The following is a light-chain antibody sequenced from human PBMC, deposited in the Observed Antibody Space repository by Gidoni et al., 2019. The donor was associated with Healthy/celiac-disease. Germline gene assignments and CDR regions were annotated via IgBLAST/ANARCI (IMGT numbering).Light chain of an antibody. CDR3: QQYYSLFT. J-gene: IGKJ3*01. CDR1: QSVLYSSNNKNY. V-gene: IGKV4-1*01. CDR2: WAS. Sequence: DIVMTQSPDSLAVSLGERATINCKSSQSVLYSSNNKNYLAWYQQKPGQPPKLLIYWASTREYGVPDRFSGSGSGTDFTLTISSLQAEDVAVYYCQQYYSLFTFGPGTKVDIK.